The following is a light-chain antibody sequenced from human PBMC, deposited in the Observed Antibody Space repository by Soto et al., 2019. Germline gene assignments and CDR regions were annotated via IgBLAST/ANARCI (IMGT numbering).Light chain of an antibody. CDR1: SSNIGNNA. CDR3: AAWDDRLNAYV. Sequence: QSVLTQPPSVSEAPRQRVTISCSGSSSNIGNNAVNWYQQLPGQAPKIVIYYDELLTSGVSDRFSGSKSGTSASLAISGLQSDDEADYYCAAWDDRLNAYVFGPGTKLTVL. V-gene: IGLV1-36*01. J-gene: IGLJ1*01. CDR2: YDE.